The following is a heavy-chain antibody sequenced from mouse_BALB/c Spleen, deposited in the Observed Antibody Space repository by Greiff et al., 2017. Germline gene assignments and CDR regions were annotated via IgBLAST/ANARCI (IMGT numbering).Heavy chain of an antibody. Sequence: QVQLQQSGAELMKPGASVKISCKATGYTFSSYWIEWVKQRPGHGLEWIGEILPGSGSTNYNEKFKGKATFTADTSSNTAYMQLSSLTSEDSAVYYCARGGLRGYAMDYWGQGTSVTVSS. CDR1: GYTFSSYW. J-gene: IGHJ4*01. CDR2: ILPGSGST. CDR3: ARGGLRGYAMDY. D-gene: IGHD3-1*01. V-gene: IGHV1-9*01.